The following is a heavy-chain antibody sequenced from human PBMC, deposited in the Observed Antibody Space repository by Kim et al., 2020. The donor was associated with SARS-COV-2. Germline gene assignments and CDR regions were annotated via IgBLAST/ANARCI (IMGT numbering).Heavy chain of an antibody. CDR3: ASSGYDFWSGYYPGYYYYYGMDV. D-gene: IGHD3-3*01. CDR2: IYHSGST. J-gene: IGHJ6*02. Sequence: SETLSLTCAVSGGSISSSNWWSWVRQPPGKGLEWIGEIYHSGSTNYNPSLKSRVTISVDKSKNQFSLKLSSVTAADTAVYYCASSGYDFWSGYYPGYYYYYGMDVWGQGTTVTVSS. CDR1: GGSISSSNW. V-gene: IGHV4-4*02.